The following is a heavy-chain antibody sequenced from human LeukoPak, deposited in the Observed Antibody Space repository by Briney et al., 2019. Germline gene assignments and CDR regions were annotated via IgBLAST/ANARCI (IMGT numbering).Heavy chain of an antibody. D-gene: IGHD3-10*01. J-gene: IGHJ4*02. Sequence: PSETLSLTCAVYGGSFSGYYWSWIRQPPGKGLEWIGEINHSGSTNYNPSLKSRVTISVDTSKNQFSLKLSSVTATDTAVYYCARGGEIYGSGSYARYYFDYWGQGTLVTVSS. V-gene: IGHV4-34*01. CDR3: ARGGEIYGSGSYARYYFDY. CDR1: GGSFSGYY. CDR2: INHSGST.